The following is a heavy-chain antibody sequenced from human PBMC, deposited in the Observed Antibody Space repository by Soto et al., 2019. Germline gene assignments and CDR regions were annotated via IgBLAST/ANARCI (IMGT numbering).Heavy chain of an antibody. V-gene: IGHV4-30-4*01. J-gene: IGHJ4*02. CDR2: RYYSGNT. Sequence: HVQLQESGPGPVTTSQTLSLSCTVSGVSITSGSYYWTWVRQSPGKGLEWIGYRYYSGNTYYNPSLNSRATISVDTSKNQFFLKLTSVTAADTAVYYCARGGYDTSGQTFIGWGPDCWGQGTLVTVSS. CDR1: GVSITSGSYY. D-gene: IGHD3-22*01. CDR3: ARGGYDTSGQTFIGWGPDC.